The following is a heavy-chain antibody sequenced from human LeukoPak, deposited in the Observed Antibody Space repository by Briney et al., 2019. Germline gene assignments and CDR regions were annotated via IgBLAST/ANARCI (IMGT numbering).Heavy chain of an antibody. V-gene: IGHV1-2*02. CDR2: INPHSGGT. Sequence: ASVKVSCKTSGYMFTTYYPHGVRQAPGQGLEWMGWINPHSGGTNYAHKFQGRVTMTRDTSISTVYMELSSLRSDDTAVYYCARGGTGYSSGWLRAFDIWGQGTMVTVSS. J-gene: IGHJ3*02. CDR3: ARGGTGYSSGWLRAFDI. D-gene: IGHD6-19*01. CDR1: GYMFTTYY.